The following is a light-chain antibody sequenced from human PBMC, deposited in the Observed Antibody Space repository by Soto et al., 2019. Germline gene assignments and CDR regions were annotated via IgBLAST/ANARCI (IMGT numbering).Light chain of an antibody. CDR3: QQTYSVPAT. CDR1: HDILNY. J-gene: IGKJ1*01. Sequence: DIQMTQSPSSLSASVGDRVAITCQASHDILNYLNWYQQKPGKAPKLLIYAASGLQSGVPSRFSASGSGTDFTLTISYLQPEDFAAYYCQQTYSVPATFGQGTKVDVK. CDR2: AAS. V-gene: IGKV1-39*01.